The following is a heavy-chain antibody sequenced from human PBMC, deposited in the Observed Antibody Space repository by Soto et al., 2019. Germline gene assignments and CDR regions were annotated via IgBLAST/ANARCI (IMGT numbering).Heavy chain of an antibody. J-gene: IGHJ4*02. V-gene: IGHV1-18*01. Sequence: QVQLVQSGAEVKKPGASVKVSCKASGYTFTSYGISWVRQAPGQGLEWMGWISAYNGNTNYAQKLQGRVTMTADPSTGAAYMGLRGLRSDDTAVYFCAGVLTGGGFVYWGQGTLVTVSS. D-gene: IGHD2-15*01. CDR2: ISAYNGNT. CDR3: AGVLTGGGFVY. CDR1: GYTFTSYG.